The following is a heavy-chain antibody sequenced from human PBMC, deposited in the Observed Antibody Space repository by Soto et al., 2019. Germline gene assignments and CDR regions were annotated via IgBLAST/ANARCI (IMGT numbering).Heavy chain of an antibody. Sequence: PGGSLRLSCAASGFTVSSNYMSWVRQAPGKGLEWVSVIYSGGSTYYADSVKGRFTISRDNAKNSLYLQMNSLRDEDTAVYYCARDRGYTYGFDFWGQGTLVTVSS. CDR3: ARDRGYTYGFDF. J-gene: IGHJ4*02. CDR2: IYSGGST. CDR1: GFTVSSNY. V-gene: IGHV3-53*01. D-gene: IGHD5-18*01.